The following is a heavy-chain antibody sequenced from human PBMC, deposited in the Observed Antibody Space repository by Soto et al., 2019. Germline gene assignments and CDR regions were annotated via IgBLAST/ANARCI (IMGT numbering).Heavy chain of an antibody. CDR3: PGQNYGDYDDPNNWSAP. V-gene: IGHV4-59*08. CDR1: GGSISSYY. Sequence: PSETLSLTCTVSGGSISSYYWSWIRQPPGKGLEWIGYIYYSGSTNYNPSLKSRVTISVDTSKNQFSLKLSSVTAAATAVYYCPGQNYGDYDDPNNWSAPGGQETQVPVPS. D-gene: IGHD4-17*01. J-gene: IGHJ5*02. CDR2: IYYSGST.